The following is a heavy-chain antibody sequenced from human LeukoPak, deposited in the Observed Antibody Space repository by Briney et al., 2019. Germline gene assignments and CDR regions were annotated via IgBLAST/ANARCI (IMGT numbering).Heavy chain of an antibody. CDR2: NCWISGSI. D-gene: IGHD2-15*01. CDR1: GFTFYDYA. J-gene: IGHJ4*02. Sequence: GRSLSLSCAVSGFTFYDYAMHWVRPAPGEGLGWVSGNCWISGSIGYADSVKGRITISRDNAKNSLYLQMNSLRAEDTAVYYCARDMGYCSGGSCTHFDYWGQGTLVTVSS. V-gene: IGHV3-9*01. CDR3: ARDMGYCSGGSCTHFDY.